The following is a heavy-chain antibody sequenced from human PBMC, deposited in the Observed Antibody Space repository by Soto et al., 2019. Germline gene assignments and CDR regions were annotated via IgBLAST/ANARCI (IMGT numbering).Heavy chain of an antibody. V-gene: IGHV1-2*04. CDR3: ARDRRYSSSWSYNYYYYGMDV. CDR2: INPNSGGT. J-gene: IGHJ6*04. Sequence: ASMKVSCKASAYTFTLYYMHWVRQAPGQGLEWMGWINPNSGGTNYAQKFQGWVTMTRDTSISTAYMELSRLRSDDTAVYYCARDRRYSSSWSYNYYYYGMDVCGEGTTVTLSS. D-gene: IGHD6-13*01. CDR1: AYTFTLYY.